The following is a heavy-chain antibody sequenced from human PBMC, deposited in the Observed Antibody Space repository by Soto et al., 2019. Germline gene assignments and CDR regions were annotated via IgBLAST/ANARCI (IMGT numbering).Heavy chain of an antibody. CDR3: AKALILRYFDWLPSETEEYFDY. CDR2: ISGSGGST. CDR1: GFTFSSYA. V-gene: IGHV3-23*01. D-gene: IGHD3-9*01. J-gene: IGHJ4*02. Sequence: PGGSLRLSCAASGFTFSSYAMSWVRQAPGKGLEWVSAISGSGGSTYYADSVKGRFTISRDNSKNTLYLQMNSLRAEDTAVYYCAKALILRYFDWLPSETEEYFDYWGQGTLVTVSS.